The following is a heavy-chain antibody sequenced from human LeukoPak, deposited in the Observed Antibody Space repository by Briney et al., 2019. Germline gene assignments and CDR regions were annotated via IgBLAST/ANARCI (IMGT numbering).Heavy chain of an antibody. CDR3: ASGGLVSRYLDH. D-gene: IGHD5/OR15-5a*01. J-gene: IGHJ4*02. CDR2: VFYSGST. CDR1: GSSISSSTW. Sequence: SETLSLTCAVSGSSISSSTWWTWVRQAPGKGPEWIGEVFYSGSTNSNPPLKSRLTMAVDESKDEFSLKLASVTAADTAIYYCASGGLVSRYLDHWGQGTLVTVSP. V-gene: IGHV4-4*02.